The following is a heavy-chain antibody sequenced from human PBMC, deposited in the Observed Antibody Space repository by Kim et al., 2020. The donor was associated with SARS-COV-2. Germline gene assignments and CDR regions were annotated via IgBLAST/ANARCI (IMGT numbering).Heavy chain of an antibody. CDR1: GASVSSGTYY. CDR3: ARESSRRHSSGLLRGILYYNGLDV. D-gene: IGHD6-13*01. J-gene: IGHJ6*02. CDR2: TYDSGST. V-gene: IGHV4-61*01. Sequence: SETLSLTCAVSGASVSSGTYYWTWIRQPPGKGLEWIGDTYDSGSTNYNPSLKSRVTISVDKSRNQVSLTLSSVTAADTAMYYCARESSRRHSSGLLRGILYYNGLDVWGQGTTVTVSS.